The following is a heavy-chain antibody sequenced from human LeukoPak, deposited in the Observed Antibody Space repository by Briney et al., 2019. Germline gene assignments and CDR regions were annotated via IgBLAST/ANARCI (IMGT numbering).Heavy chain of an antibody. CDR3: ARHRSKWLQSSFDY. CDR1: GGSISTTNYY. Sequence: PSETLSLTCTVSGGSISTTNYYWGWIRQSPGKGLEWFGCVYYSGSTYYNPSLKSRVTISVDKSKNQFSLKLSSVTAADTAVYYCARHRSKWLQSSFDYWGQGTLVTVSS. V-gene: IGHV4-39*01. D-gene: IGHD5-24*01. J-gene: IGHJ4*02. CDR2: VYYSGST.